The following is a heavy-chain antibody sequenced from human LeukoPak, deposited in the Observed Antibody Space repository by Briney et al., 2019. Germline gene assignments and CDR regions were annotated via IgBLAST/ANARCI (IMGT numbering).Heavy chain of an antibody. CDR1: GGSISSYY. J-gene: IGHJ4*02. D-gene: IGHD3-9*01. CDR2: IYYSGST. CDR3: ARDRGDILTYFDS. V-gene: IGHV4-59*01. Sequence: SETLSLTCTVSGGSISSYYWSWIRQPPGKGLEWIGYIYYSGSTNYNPSLKSRVTISVDTSKNQFSLKLSSVTAADTAVYYCARDRGDILTYFDSWGQGILVTVSS.